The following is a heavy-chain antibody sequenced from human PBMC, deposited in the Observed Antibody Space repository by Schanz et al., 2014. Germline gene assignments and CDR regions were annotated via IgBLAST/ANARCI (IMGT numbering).Heavy chain of an antibody. CDR1: GYTFTAYG. V-gene: IGHV1-46*01. CDR2: INPSGGST. CDR3: ATMWGYCTATACQILEVLDV. D-gene: IGHD2-8*02. Sequence: VQSVHSGTEVQKLGASVKVSCQTSGYTFTAYGINWVRQAPGQGLEWMGIINPSGGSTRYGQKFQGRVTITRDTLASTAYMELRSLRSDDTAMYYCATMWGYCTATACQILEVLDVWGQGTMVTVSS. J-gene: IGHJ3*01.